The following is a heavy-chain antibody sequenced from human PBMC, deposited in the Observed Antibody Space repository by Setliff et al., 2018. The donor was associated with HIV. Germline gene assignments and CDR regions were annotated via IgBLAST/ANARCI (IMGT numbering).Heavy chain of an antibody. Sequence: GASVKVSCKASGGTFSSYAISWVRQAPGQGLEWMGRIIPSDGIPSYAQKFQGRVVVTRDTSRSTVYMELSSLRSEDTAVYFCTRAFPPMIPAAFDIWGLGTLVTVSS. V-gene: IGHV1-69*04. CDR2: IIPSDGIP. CDR3: TRAFPPMIPAAFDI. CDR1: GGTFSSYA. J-gene: IGHJ3*02. D-gene: IGHD3-22*01.